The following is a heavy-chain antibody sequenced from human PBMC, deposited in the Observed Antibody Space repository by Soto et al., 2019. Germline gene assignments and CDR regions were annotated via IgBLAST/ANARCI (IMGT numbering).Heavy chain of an antibody. CDR2: IYYSGST. J-gene: IGHJ4*02. Sequence: SETLSLTCTVSGGSISSYYWSWIRQPPGKGLEWIGYIYYSGSTNYNPSLKSRVTISVDTSKNQFSLKLSSVTAADTAVYYCGRNRGDDYYGSPYYFDYWGQGTLVTVSS. V-gene: IGHV4-59*01. CDR1: GGSISSYY. D-gene: IGHD3-10*01. CDR3: GRNRGDDYYGSPYYFDY.